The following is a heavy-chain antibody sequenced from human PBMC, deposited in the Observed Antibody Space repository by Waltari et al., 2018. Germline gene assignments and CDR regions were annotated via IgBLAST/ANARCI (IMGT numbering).Heavy chain of an antibody. J-gene: IGHJ4*02. D-gene: IGHD2-2*02. Sequence: QVQLVESGGGVVQPGRSQRLSCTASGFTFSSYAMHWVRQAPGKGLEWVAVISYDGSSKYYADSVKGRFTISRDNSKNTLYLQMDSLRPEDTAVYYCASVHLRYRVGPGDYWGQGTLVTVSS. V-gene: IGHV3-30*17. CDR2: ISYDGSSK. CDR1: GFTFSSYA. CDR3: ASVHLRYRVGPGDY.